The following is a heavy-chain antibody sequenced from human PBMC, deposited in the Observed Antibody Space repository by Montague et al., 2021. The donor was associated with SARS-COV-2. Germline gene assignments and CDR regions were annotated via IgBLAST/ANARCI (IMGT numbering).Heavy chain of an antibody. V-gene: IGHV4-59*08. CDR2: IYYSGST. Sequence: SETLSLTCTVSGGSISSYYWSWIRQPPGKGLEWIGYIYYSGSTNYNPSLKSRVTISVDTSKNQFSLKLSSVTAADTAVYYCARHTSECITMVQAFDIWGQGTMVTVSS. CDR3: ARHTSECITMVQAFDI. J-gene: IGHJ3*02. D-gene: IGHD3-10*01. CDR1: GGSISSYY.